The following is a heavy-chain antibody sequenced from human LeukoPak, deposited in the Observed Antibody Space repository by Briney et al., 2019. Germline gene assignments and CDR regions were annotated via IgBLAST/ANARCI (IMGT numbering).Heavy chain of an antibody. CDR1: GFTFSSYA. CDR2: ISGSGFST. Sequence: PGGSLRLSCAASGFTFSSYAMSWVRQAPGQGLEWLSAISGSGFSTHYADSVKGRFTISRDNSKTTLFLQMNSLRAEDTALYYCAKDIEVAFTGHCFDLWGRGTLVAVSS. D-gene: IGHD6-19*01. CDR3: AKDIEVAFTGHCFDL. J-gene: IGHJ2*01. V-gene: IGHV3-23*01.